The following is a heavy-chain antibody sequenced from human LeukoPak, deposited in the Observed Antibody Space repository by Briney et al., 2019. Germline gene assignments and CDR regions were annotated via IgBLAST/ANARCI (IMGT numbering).Heavy chain of an antibody. V-gene: IGHV4-39*01. CDR3: ARHGGPYFEVAL. D-gene: IGHD3-16*01. CDR2: IYYSGST. CDR1: GYSISSSSYY. Sequence: SETPSLTCTVSGYSISSSSYYWGWIRQPPGKWLGWIGSIYYSGSTYYNPSLKSRVTISVDTSKNQFSLKLSSVTAADTAVYYCARHGGPYFEVALWGQGTLVTVSS. J-gene: IGHJ4*02.